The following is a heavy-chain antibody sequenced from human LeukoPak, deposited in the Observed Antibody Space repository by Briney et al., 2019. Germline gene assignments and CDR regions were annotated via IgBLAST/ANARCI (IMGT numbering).Heavy chain of an antibody. CDR3: ARHSVGLSTFDP. CDR1: GGSISRSSYY. D-gene: IGHD2/OR15-2a*01. CDR2: VYHTGTT. J-gene: IGHJ5*02. V-gene: IGHV4-39*01. Sequence: SETLSLTCTVSGGSISRSSYYWGWIRQPPGKGLAWIGSVYHTGTTYYSPSLKSRVTISADTSKNQFSLKLTSVTAADTAVCYCARHSVGLSTFDPWGQGTLVTVSS.